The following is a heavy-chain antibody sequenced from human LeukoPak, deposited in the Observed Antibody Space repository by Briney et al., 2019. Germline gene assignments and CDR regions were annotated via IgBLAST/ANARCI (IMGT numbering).Heavy chain of an antibody. CDR3: ARGYSDFDY. D-gene: IGHD1-14*01. V-gene: IGHV1-2*02. CDR1: GYTFTGYY. J-gene: IGHJ4*02. CDR2: ISPNSGGT. Sequence: EASVKGSCKASGYTFTGYYMQWVRQAPGQGLEWMGWISPNSGGTNYAQIFQGRVTMTRDTSISTAYMELSSLRSDDTAVYYCARGYSDFDYWGQGTLVTVSS.